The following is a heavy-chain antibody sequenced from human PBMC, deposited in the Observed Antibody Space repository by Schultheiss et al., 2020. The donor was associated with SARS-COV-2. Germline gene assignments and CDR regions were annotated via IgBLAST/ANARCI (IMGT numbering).Heavy chain of an antibody. CDR2: INSDGSAS. V-gene: IGHV3-74*01. CDR1: GFTFRNYW. D-gene: IGHD6-13*01. J-gene: IGHJ5*02. Sequence: GESLKISCAASGFTFRNYWMHWVRQIPGKGLVWVSRINSDGSASSYADSVKGRFTVSRDNAGNTLYLQMNNLRVEDTAIYYCARARAEQHLPFSWGPIPHPTTWFDPWGQGTLVTV. CDR3: ARARAEQHLPFSWGPIPHPTTWFDP.